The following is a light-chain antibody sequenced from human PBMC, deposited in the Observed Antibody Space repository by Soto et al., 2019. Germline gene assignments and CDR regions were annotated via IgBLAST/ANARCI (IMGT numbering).Light chain of an antibody. CDR2: LGS. CDR3: MQALQTPLT. CDR1: QSLLHSNGYNY. J-gene: IGKJ4*01. V-gene: IGKV2-28*01. Sequence: EIVMPQSPLSLPVTPGEPASISCRSSQSLLHSNGYNYLDWYLQKLRQSPQLRIYLGSNRASGVPDRFSGSGSGTEFTLKISRVEAEDVGVYYFMQALQTPLTVGGGTKVESK.